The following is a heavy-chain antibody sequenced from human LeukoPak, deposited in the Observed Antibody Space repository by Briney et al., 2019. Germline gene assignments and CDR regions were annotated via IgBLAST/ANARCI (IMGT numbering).Heavy chain of an antibody. V-gene: IGHV3-7*01. CDR2: IKQDGSEK. J-gene: IGHJ4*02. CDR3: ARGLRNLRIAARGLASTPPFGY. D-gene: IGHD6-6*01. CDR1: GFTFSSYW. Sequence: GGSLRLSCAASGFTFSSYWMSWVRQAPGKGLEWVANIKQDGSEKYYVDSVKGRFTISRDNAKNSLYLQMNSLRAEDTAVYYCARGLRNLRIAARGLASTPPFGYWGQGTLVTVSS.